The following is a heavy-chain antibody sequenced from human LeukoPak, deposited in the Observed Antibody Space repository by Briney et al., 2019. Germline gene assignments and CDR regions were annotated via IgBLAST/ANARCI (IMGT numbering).Heavy chain of an antibody. CDR2: IYYNGST. D-gene: IGHD3-10*01. Sequence: SETLSLTCTVSGGSISTTSYYWGWIRQPPGKGLQWIGSIYYNGSTYYNPSLKSRVIIFVDTSKNQFSLKLSSVTAADTAVYYCARHKMVRGIGYYYYMDVWGKGTTVTISS. J-gene: IGHJ6*03. CDR3: ARHKMVRGIGYYYYMDV. V-gene: IGHV4-39*01. CDR1: GGSISTTSYY.